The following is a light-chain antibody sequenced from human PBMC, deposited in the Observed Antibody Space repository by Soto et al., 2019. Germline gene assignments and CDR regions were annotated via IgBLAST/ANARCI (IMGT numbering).Light chain of an antibody. CDR3: QQYNSYSRT. CDR2: KAS. V-gene: IGKV1-5*03. CDR1: QTISSW. J-gene: IGKJ1*01. Sequence: DIQMTQSPSTLSGSVGDRVTITCRASQTISSWLAWYQQKPGKAPKLLIYKASTLHSGVPSRFSGSGSGTEFTLTISGLRPDDFATYYCQQYNSYSRTFGQGTKVDIK.